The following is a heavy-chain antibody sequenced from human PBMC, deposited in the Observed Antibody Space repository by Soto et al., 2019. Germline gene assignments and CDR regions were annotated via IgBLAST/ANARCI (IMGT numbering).Heavy chain of an antibody. CDR1: GGTFSSYA. J-gene: IGHJ5*02. V-gene: IGHV1-69*12. Sequence: QVQLVQSGAEVKKPGSSVKVSCKASGGTFSSYAISWVRQAPGQGLEWMGGTIPIFGTPNYAQKFQGRVTITADESTSTAYMELSSLRSEDTAVYYCARPTRYYYDSSGQSAWFDPWGQGTLVTVSS. CDR2: TIPIFGTP. CDR3: ARPTRYYYDSSGQSAWFDP. D-gene: IGHD3-22*01.